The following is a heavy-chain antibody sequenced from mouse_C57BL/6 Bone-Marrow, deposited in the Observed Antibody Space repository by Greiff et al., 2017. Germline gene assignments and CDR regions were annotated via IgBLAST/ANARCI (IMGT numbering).Heavy chain of an antibody. CDR1: GFTFSDYY. Sequence: EVKLMESGGGLVQPGGSLKLSCAASGFTFSDYYMYWVRQTPEKRLEWVAYISNGGGSTYYTDTVKGRVTISRDNAKNTLYLQRSRLKSEDTAMYYCARPLYYGYDGSWFAYGGQGTLVTVSA. CDR2: ISNGGGST. V-gene: IGHV5-12*01. D-gene: IGHD2-2*01. J-gene: IGHJ3*01. CDR3: ARPLYYGYDGSWFAY.